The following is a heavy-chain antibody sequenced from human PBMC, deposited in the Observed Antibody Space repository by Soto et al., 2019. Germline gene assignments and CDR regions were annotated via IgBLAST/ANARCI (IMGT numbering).Heavy chain of an antibody. Sequence: QVQLVQSGAEVKRPGSSVKVSCKSSGFTFNSYSITWVRQAPGLGLEWLGRIIPTLGTSNFALRFQDRVTLSXDRSRTTAFMELNSLTSEDTAVYYCARGGRDVYNSASPLDIWGQGTLVTVSS. V-gene: IGHV1-69*08. CDR3: ARGGRDVYNSASPLDI. CDR1: GFTFNSYS. D-gene: IGHD3-10*01. CDR2: IIPTLGTS. J-gene: IGHJ3*02.